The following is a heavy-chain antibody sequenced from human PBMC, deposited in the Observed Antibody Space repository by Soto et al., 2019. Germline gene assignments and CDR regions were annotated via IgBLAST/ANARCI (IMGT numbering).Heavy chain of an antibody. CDR1: GFTFSSYE. Sequence: GGSLRLSCAASGFTFSSYEMNWVRQAPGKGLEWVSYISSSGSTIYYADSVKGRFTISRDNAKNSLYLQMNSLRAEDTAVYYCARDHKGGYYYYGMDVRGQGTTVPVSS. CDR2: ISSSGSTI. J-gene: IGHJ6*02. V-gene: IGHV3-48*03. CDR3: ARDHKGGYYYYGMDV.